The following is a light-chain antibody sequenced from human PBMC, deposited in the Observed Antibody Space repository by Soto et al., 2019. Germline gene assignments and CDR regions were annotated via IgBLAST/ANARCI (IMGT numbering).Light chain of an antibody. CDR3: QQSYSTPIT. J-gene: IGKJ5*01. CDR1: QSISSY. V-gene: IGKV1-39*01. CDR2: AAS. Sequence: TQITQSPSSLSASVGDRITITFRASQSISSYLNWYQQKPGKAPKLLIYAASSLQSGVPSRFSGSGSGTDFTLTISSLQPEDFATYYCQQSYSTPITFGQGTRLEIK.